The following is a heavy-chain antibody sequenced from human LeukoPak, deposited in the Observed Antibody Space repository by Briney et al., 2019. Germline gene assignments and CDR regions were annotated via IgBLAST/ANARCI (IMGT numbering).Heavy chain of an antibody. V-gene: IGHV3-23*01. J-gene: IGHJ4*02. CDR1: GFTFSSYA. CDR3: AKGLAGYSYGTPYFDY. CDR2: ISGSGGST. D-gene: IGHD5-18*01. Sequence: GGSLRLSCAASGFTFSSYAMSWVRQAPGKGLEWVSAISGSGGSTYYADSVKGRFTISRDNSKNTLYLQMNSLRAEDTAVYYCAKGLAGYSYGTPYFDYWGQGTLVTVSS.